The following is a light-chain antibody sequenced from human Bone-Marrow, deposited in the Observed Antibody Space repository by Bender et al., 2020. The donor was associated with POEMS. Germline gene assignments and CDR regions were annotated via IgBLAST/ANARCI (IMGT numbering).Light chain of an antibody. CDR1: SSNIGAHA. CDR2: SSH. Sequence: QSVLTQPPSASGTPGQRVTISCSGGSSNIGAHAVNWYQHLPGTAPKLLIYSSHRRPSEVPDRFSGSRSGTSASLAISGLQSEDEADYYCTSHTGSNTLIFGGGTKLTVL. V-gene: IGLV1-44*01. J-gene: IGLJ2*01. CDR3: TSHTGSNTLI.